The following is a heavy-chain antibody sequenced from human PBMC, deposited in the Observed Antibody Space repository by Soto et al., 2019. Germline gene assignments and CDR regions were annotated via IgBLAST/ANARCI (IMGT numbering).Heavy chain of an antibody. CDR1: GGSISSSSYY. V-gene: IGHV4-39*01. Sequence: SETLSLTCTVSGGSISSSSYYWGWIRQPPGKGLEWIGSIYYSGSTYYNPSLKSRVTISVDTSKNQFSLKLSSVTAADTAVYYCARQPTALLRFLVWFDPWGQGTLVTVSS. CDR3: ARQPTALLRFLVWFDP. D-gene: IGHD3-3*01. J-gene: IGHJ5*02. CDR2: IYYSGST.